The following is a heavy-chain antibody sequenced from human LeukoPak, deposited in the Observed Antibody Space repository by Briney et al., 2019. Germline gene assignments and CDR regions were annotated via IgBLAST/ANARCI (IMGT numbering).Heavy chain of an antibody. J-gene: IGHJ4*02. D-gene: IGHD2-2*01. CDR1: GFTFSSYS. CDR2: ISSSSSYI. Sequence: GGSLRLSCAASGFTFSSYSMNWVRQAPGKGLEWVSSISSSSSYIYYADSVKGGFTISRDNAKNSLYLQMNRLRAEDTAVYYCARDNKVVPAATYDYWGQGTLVTVSS. CDR3: ARDNKVVPAATYDY. V-gene: IGHV3-21*01.